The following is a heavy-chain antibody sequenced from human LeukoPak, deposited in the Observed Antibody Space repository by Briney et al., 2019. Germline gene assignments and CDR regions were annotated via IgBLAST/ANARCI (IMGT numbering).Heavy chain of an antibody. Sequence: GGSLRLSCAASGFTFSSYEMNWVRQAPGKGLEWVSYISSSGSTIYYADSVKGRFTISRDNAKNSLYLQMNSLRAEYTAVYYCAREMPDPTWSGYHDYWGQGTLVTVSS. D-gene: IGHD3-3*01. V-gene: IGHV3-48*03. CDR2: ISSSGSTI. CDR1: GFTFSSYE. CDR3: AREMPDPTWSGYHDY. J-gene: IGHJ4*02.